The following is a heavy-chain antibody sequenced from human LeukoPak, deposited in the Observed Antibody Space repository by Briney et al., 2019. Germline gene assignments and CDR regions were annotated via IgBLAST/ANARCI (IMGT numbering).Heavy chain of an antibody. J-gene: IGHJ4*02. Sequence: ASVKVSCKASGYRFISHYIHWVRQAPGQGPEWLGWMHAGNGNTRYPEKFEGRVTMTRDTSSNTAYMDLTSLRSDDTAVYYCAREGSYCVGGDCYSFDFWGQGTLVNVSS. D-gene: IGHD2-21*02. CDR3: AREGSYCVGGDCYSFDF. CDR1: GYRFISHY. V-gene: IGHV1-2*02. CDR2: MHAGNGNT.